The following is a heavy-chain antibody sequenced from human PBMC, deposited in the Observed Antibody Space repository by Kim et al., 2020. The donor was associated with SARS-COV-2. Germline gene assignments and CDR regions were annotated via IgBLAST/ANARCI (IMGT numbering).Heavy chain of an antibody. CDR2: ISYDGSNK. V-gene: IGHV3-33*05. Sequence: GGSLRLSCAASGFTFSSYGMNWVRQAPGKGLEWVAVISYDGSNKYYADSVKGRFTISRDNAKNTVYLQMNSLRAEDTAVYYCARDLGAAAFDNYGQGTLVTASS. CDR1: GFTFSSYG. D-gene: IGHD6-13*01. J-gene: IGHJ4*02. CDR3: ARDLGAAAFDN.